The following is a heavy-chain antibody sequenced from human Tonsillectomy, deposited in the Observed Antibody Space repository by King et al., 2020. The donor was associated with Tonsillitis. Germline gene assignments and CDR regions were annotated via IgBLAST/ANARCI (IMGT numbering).Heavy chain of an antibody. CDR1: GFTFSNYA. D-gene: IGHD3-22*01. CDR3: AKDGGYYDSSGYYYD. J-gene: IGHJ4*02. CDR2: ISGSGGKT. V-gene: IGHV3-23*04. Sequence: QLVQSGGGLVQPGGSLRLSCAASGFTFSNYAMSWVRQAPGKGLEWVSAISGSGGKTYYADSVKGRFIISRDNSKNTLYLQMNSLRAEDTAVYYCAKDGGYYDSSGYYYDWGQGTLVTVSS.